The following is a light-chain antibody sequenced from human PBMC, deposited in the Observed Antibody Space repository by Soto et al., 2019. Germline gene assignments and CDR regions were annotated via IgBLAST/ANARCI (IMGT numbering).Light chain of an antibody. CDR2: DVS. CDR3: CSYAGSYSLRV. J-gene: IGLJ1*01. Sequence: QSALTQPRSVAGSPGQSVTISCTGTDSDIGRYDYVSWYQQHPGKAPELLIYDVSQRPSGVPDRFSGSKSGNTASLTISGLQTDDEADYFCCSYAGSYSLRVFGIGTKLTVL. CDR1: DSDIGRYDY. V-gene: IGLV2-11*01.